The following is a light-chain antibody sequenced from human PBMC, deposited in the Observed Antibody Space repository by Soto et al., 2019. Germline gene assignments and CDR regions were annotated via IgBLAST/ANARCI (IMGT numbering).Light chain of an antibody. V-gene: IGKV3-15*01. Sequence: EIVMTQSPGTLSVSPGERATLSCRASQSVRSKLAWYQQKPGQAPRLLIYDASTRATGIPARFSGSGSGTEFTLTISGLQSEDFAVYYCQQYNNWPPITFGQGTRLEIK. CDR2: DAS. J-gene: IGKJ5*01. CDR1: QSVRSK. CDR3: QQYNNWPPIT.